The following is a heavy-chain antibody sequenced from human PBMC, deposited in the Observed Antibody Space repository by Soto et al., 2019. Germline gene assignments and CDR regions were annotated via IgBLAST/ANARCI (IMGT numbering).Heavy chain of an antibody. Sequence: QVQLVQSGAEVKKPGASVKVSCKASGYTFISYGISWVRQAPGQGLEWMGWISTFNCKINYAQNVQGRVTMTTDTSTTTAYMELRSLKSDDTAVYYCARDRVNKSSGYFPFDYWGQGTLVTVSS. J-gene: IGHJ4*02. V-gene: IGHV1-18*01. CDR1: GYTFISYG. CDR3: ARDRVNKSSGYFPFDY. CDR2: ISTFNCKI. D-gene: IGHD3-22*01.